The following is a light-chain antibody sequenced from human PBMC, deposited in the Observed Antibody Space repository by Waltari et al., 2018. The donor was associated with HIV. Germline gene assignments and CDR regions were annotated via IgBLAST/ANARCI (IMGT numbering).Light chain of an antibody. Sequence: QSVLTQPPSASGTPGQRATISCSGSSPNIGHTMGNWYQPFPGTAPKVLIYNNDQRPSGVPDRFSGSKSGTSASLAISGLQSEDEADYYCSSWDDSLNGRVFGGGTRLTVL. CDR1: SPNIGHTM. J-gene: IGLJ3*02. CDR2: NND. V-gene: IGLV1-44*01. CDR3: SSWDDSLNGRV.